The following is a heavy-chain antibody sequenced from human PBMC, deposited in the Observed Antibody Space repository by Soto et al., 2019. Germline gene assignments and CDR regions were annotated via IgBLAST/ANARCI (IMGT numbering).Heavy chain of an antibody. CDR2: IIPIFGTA. J-gene: IGHJ5*02. V-gene: IGHV1-69*13. D-gene: IGHD6-13*01. CDR1: GGTFSSYA. Sequence: SVKVSCRSSGGTFSSYAISWVRQAPGQGLEWMGGIIPIFGTANYAQKFQGRVTITADESTSTAYMELSSLRSEDTAVYYCARGRQQLVYSFDPWGQGNLVTGSS. CDR3: ARGRQQLVYSFDP.